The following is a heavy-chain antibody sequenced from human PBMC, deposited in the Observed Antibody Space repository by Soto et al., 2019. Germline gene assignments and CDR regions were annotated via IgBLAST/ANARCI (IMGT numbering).Heavy chain of an antibody. CDR1: GGSISSGGYY. Sequence: PSETLSLTCTVSGGSISSGGYYWSWIRQHPGKGLEWIGYIYYSGSTYYNPSLKSRVTISVDTSKNQFSLKLSSVTAADTAVYYCARDWGYNYGNWFDPWGQGTLVTVSS. J-gene: IGHJ5*02. D-gene: IGHD5-18*01. CDR3: ARDWGYNYGNWFDP. V-gene: IGHV4-31*03. CDR2: IYYSGST.